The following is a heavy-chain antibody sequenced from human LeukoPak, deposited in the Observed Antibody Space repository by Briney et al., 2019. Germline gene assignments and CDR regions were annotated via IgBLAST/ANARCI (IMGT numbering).Heavy chain of an antibody. CDR3: ARDCTTISCYGWHAFDI. D-gene: IGHD2-2*01. CDR2: IGSGSDNI. V-gene: IGHV3-48*01. CDR1: GFTFGSYS. Sequence: GGSLRLSCAVSGFTFGSYSLNWVRQAPGKGLEWVSYIGSGSDNIHYADSVMGRFTISRDNAKNSLYLQMDSLRAEDTAVYYCARDCTTISCYGWHAFDIWGQGIMVTVSS. J-gene: IGHJ3*02.